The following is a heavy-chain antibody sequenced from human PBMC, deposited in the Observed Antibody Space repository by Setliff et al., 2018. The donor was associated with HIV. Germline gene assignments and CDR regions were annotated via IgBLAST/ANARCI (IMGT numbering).Heavy chain of an antibody. Sequence: PGGSLRLSCTASGFTFGDYDMSWVRQAPGKGLEWVGFIRSKAYGGTTEYAASVKGRFTISRDDSKSIAYLQMNSLETEDTAVYYCTRARYPSYYDYVWGSYPFDYWGQGTLVTVSS. CDR2: IRSKAYGGTT. D-gene: IGHD3-16*01. CDR3: TRARYPSYYDYVWGSYPFDY. CDR1: GFTFGDYD. J-gene: IGHJ4*02. V-gene: IGHV3-49*04.